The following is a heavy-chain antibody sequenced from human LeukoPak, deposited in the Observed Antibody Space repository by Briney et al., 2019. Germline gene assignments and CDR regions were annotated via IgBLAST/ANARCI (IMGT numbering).Heavy chain of an antibody. J-gene: IGHJ6*02. D-gene: IGHD4-17*01. Sequence: GGSLRLSCAASGFTFSNAWMNWVRQAPGKGLEWVGRIKSKTDGGTTDYAAPVKGRFTISRGDSKSTLYLQMNSLKTEDTAVYYCTTTATVTYSYYYYYGIDVWGQGTTVTVSS. CDR3: TTTATVTYSYYYYYGIDV. V-gene: IGHV3-15*07. CDR2: IKSKTDGGTT. CDR1: GFTFSNAW.